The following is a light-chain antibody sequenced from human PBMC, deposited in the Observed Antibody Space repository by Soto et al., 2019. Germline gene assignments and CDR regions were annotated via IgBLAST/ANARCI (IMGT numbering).Light chain of an antibody. Sequence: QSALTQPASMSGSPGQSITISCTGTSSDIGSYNFVSWYQHHPGKAPKLIIYEATKRPSGISDRFSGSKSGNTASLTISGLQAEDEADYYCTSYTSTSPLVFGAGTKLTVL. CDR1: SSDIGSYNF. J-gene: IGLJ3*02. V-gene: IGLV2-14*01. CDR3: TSYTSTSPLV. CDR2: EAT.